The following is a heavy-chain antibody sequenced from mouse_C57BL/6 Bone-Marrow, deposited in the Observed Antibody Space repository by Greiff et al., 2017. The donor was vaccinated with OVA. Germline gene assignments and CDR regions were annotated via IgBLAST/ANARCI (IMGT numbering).Heavy chain of an antibody. V-gene: IGHV1-5*01. Sequence: VQLQQSGTVLARPGASVKMSCKTSGYTFTSYWMHWVKQRPGQGLEWIGALYPGNSDTSYNQKFKGKAKLTAVTSASTAYMELSSLTNEDAAVDYCTALMRGYAMDYGGQGTSVTVSS. J-gene: IGHJ4*01. CDR1: GYTFTSYW. CDR3: TALMRGYAMDY. D-gene: IGHD2-3*01. CDR2: LYPGNSDT.